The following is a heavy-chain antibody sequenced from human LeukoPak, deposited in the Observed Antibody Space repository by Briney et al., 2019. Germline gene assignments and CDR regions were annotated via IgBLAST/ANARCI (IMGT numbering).Heavy chain of an antibody. Sequence: SETLSLTCTVSGGSISSSSYYWGWIRQPPGKGLEWIGSIYYSGSTYYNPSLKSRVTISVDTSKNQFSLKLSSVTAADTAVYYCARAPISPLYIVVVVPFSWFDPWGQGTLVTVSS. CDR2: IYYSGST. D-gene: IGHD2-15*01. CDR3: ARAPISPLYIVVVVPFSWFDP. V-gene: IGHV4-39*07. J-gene: IGHJ5*02. CDR1: GGSISSSSYY.